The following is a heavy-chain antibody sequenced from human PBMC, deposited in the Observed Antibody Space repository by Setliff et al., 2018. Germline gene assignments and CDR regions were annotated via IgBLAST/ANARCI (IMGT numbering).Heavy chain of an antibody. CDR2: IYPGDSDT. Sequence: GESLKISCKGSGYSFTSYWIAWVRQMPGKGLEWMGIIYPGDSDTRYSPSFEGQVTISADKSISTAYLQWSSLKASDTAMYYCARQYYNFWSGYSPKKGWFDPWGQGTPVTVLL. J-gene: IGHJ5*02. CDR1: GYSFTSYW. CDR3: ARQYYNFWSGYSPKKGWFDP. V-gene: IGHV5-51*01. D-gene: IGHD3-3*01.